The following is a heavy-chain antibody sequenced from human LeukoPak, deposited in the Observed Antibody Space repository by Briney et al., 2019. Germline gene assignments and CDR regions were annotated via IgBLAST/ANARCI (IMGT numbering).Heavy chain of an antibody. CDR1: GCTFSSYW. Sequence: GGSLRLSCAASGCTFSSYWMTWVRQAPGKGLEWVANINQDGSEKYYVDSVRGRFTISRDTAKNSLYLQMNSLRAEDTAVYYCARDRELAYWGQGTLVTVSS. V-gene: IGHV3-7*04. CDR3: ARDRELAY. J-gene: IGHJ4*02. D-gene: IGHD3-10*01. CDR2: INQDGSEK.